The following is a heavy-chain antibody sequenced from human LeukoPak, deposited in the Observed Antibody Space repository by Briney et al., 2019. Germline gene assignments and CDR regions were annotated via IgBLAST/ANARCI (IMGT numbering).Heavy chain of an antibody. D-gene: IGHD5-18*01. CDR1: GFTFSSYA. CDR2: ISYDGSNK. Sequence: GGSLRLSCAASGFTFSSYAMHWVGQAPGKGLEWVAVISYDGSNKYYADSVKGRFTISRDNSKNTLYLQMNSLRAEDTAVYYCARDPDTAMVYHYYGMDVWGKGTTVTVSS. CDR3: ARDPDTAMVYHYYGMDV. V-gene: IGHV3-30*04. J-gene: IGHJ6*04.